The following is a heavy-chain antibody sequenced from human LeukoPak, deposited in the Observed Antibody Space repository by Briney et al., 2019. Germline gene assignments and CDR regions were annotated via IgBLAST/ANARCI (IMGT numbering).Heavy chain of an antibody. V-gene: IGHV3-30*02. J-gene: IGHJ3*02. CDR3: AKVRGFGVASQGAFDI. CDR1: GFTFSSYG. Sequence: PGGSLRLSCAASGFTFSSYGIHWVRQAPAKGLEGVAFIRYDGSNKYYADSVKGRFTISRDNSKNTLYLQMNSLRAEDTAVYYCAKVRGFGVASQGAFDIWGQGTMVTVSS. D-gene: IGHD3-3*01. CDR2: IRYDGSNK.